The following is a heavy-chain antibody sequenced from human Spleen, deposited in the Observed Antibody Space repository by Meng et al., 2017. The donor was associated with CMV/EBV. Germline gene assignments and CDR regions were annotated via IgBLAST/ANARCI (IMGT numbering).Heavy chain of an antibody. J-gene: IGHJ6*02. Sequence: TFTGHYMHWVRQVPGQGLEWMGWINPNSGGTNYAQKFQGRVTMTRDTSKNQFSLKLSSVTAADTAVYYCARYCSSTSCYYYYYGMDVWGQGTTVTVSS. CDR3: ARYCSSTSCYYYYYGMDV. CDR2: INPNSGGT. CDR1: TFTGHY. V-gene: IGHV1-2*02. D-gene: IGHD2-2*01.